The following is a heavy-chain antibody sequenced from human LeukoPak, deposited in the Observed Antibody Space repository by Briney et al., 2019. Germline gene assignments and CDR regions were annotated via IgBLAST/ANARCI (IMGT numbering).Heavy chain of an antibody. D-gene: IGHD5-18*01. V-gene: IGHV5-51*01. CDR3: ARRHKRGAYSYGVDY. CDR1: QYTFTNYW. Sequence: GESLKISCKGSQYTFTNYWIAWVRQMPGKGLEWMGIIFPGDSDTRYNPSFQGQVTISADKSISTAYLQWNGLKASDTAMYYCARRHKRGAYSYGVDYWGQGTLVTVSS. J-gene: IGHJ4*02. CDR2: IFPGDSDT.